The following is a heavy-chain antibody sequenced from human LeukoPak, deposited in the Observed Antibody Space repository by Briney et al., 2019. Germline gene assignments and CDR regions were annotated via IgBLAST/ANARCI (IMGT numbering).Heavy chain of an antibody. D-gene: IGHD1-26*01. V-gene: IGHV3-9*01. CDR1: GFSFEDYG. J-gene: IGHJ6*02. CDR2: INWNGGGT. Sequence: GGSLRLSCAATGFSFEDYGMHWVRQPPGKGLEWVSSINWNGGGTDYADSVKGRFTISRDNAKNSLYLQLSSLRPEDTALYYCAKHMRATNTYSFFGLDVWGQGTTVTVSS. CDR3: AKHMRATNTYSFFGLDV.